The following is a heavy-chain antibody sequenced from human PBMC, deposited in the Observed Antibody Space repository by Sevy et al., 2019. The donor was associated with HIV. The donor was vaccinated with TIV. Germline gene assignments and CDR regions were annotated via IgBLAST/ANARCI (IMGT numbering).Heavy chain of an antibody. CDR3: AKVDVVVPVADYGMDV. CDR1: GFTFSNYA. V-gene: IGHV3-23*01. CDR2: ISRSGGST. Sequence: GGSLRLSCAASGFTFSNYAMGWVRQAPGKGPEWVSSISRSGGSTYYADSVKGRFTISRDNSKNTLYLQMNSLRAEDTAIYYCAKVDVVVPVADYGMDVWGQGTTVTVSS. J-gene: IGHJ6*02. D-gene: IGHD2-2*01.